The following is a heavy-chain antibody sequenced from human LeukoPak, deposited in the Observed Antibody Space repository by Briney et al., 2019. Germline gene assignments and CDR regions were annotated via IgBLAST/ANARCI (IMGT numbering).Heavy chain of an antibody. D-gene: IGHD4-17*01. V-gene: IGHV3-48*01. Sequence: GGSLRLSCAASGFTFSSYSMNWVRQAPGKGLEWVSYISSSSSTIYYADSVKGRFTISRDNAKNSLYLQMNSLRAEDTAVYYCARAPGDYGDYVLYYFDYWGQGTLVTVSS. J-gene: IGHJ4*02. CDR3: ARAPGDYGDYVLYYFDY. CDR1: GFTFSSYS. CDR2: ISSSSSTI.